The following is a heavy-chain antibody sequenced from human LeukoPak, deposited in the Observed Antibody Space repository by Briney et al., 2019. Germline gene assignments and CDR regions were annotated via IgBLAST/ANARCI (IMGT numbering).Heavy chain of an antibody. CDR1: GGSISSYY. CDR3: ARHAYYYDSSGYYDY. Sequence: SETLSLTCTVSGGSISSYYWSWIRQPPGKGLEWIGYIYYSGSTNYNPSLKSRVTISVDTSKNQFSLKLSSVTAADTAVYYCARHAYYYDSSGYYDYRGQGTLVTVSS. J-gene: IGHJ4*02. CDR2: IYYSGST. V-gene: IGHV4-59*08. D-gene: IGHD3-22*01.